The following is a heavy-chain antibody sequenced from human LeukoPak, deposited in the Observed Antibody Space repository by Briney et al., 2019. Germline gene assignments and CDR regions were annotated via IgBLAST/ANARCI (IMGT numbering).Heavy chain of an antibody. CDR2: IYSGGTT. J-gene: IGHJ4*02. V-gene: IGHV3-53*01. CDR3: ARGLRDGYNLGY. CDR1: GFNVTTNY. D-gene: IGHD5-24*01. Sequence: GGSLRLSCADSGFNVTTNYMTWVRQAPGKGLEWVSVIYSGGTTYYADFVKGRLTISRDISKNTLSLQMNSLRAEDTAVYYCARGLRDGYNLGYWGQGTLVAVSS.